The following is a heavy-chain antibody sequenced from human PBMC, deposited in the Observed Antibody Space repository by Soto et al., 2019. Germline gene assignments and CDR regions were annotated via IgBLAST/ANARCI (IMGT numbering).Heavy chain of an antibody. J-gene: IGHJ4*02. CDR3: AKDMGDCGDYPHGFDY. V-gene: IGHV3-43*01. Sequence: EVQLVESGGVVVQPGGSLRLSCAASGFTFDDYTMHWVRQAPGKGLEWVSLISWDGGSTYYADSVKGRFTISRDNRKNSLYVQMNSLSTEDTALYYCAKDMGDCGDYPHGFDYWGQGTLVTVSS. CDR2: ISWDGGST. D-gene: IGHD4-17*01. CDR1: GFTFDDYT.